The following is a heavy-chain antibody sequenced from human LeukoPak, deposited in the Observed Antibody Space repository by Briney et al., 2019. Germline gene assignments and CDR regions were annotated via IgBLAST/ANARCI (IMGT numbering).Heavy chain of an antibody. Sequence: GGSLRLSCAASGFTFSSYSMNWVRQAPGKGLEWVSYISSSSSTIYYADSVKGRLTISRDNAKNSLYLQMNSLRDEDTAVYYCAMELDIYYGMDVWGQGTTVTVSS. J-gene: IGHJ6*02. V-gene: IGHV3-48*02. CDR1: GFTFSSYS. CDR3: AMELDIYYGMDV. D-gene: IGHD1-7*01. CDR2: ISSSSSTI.